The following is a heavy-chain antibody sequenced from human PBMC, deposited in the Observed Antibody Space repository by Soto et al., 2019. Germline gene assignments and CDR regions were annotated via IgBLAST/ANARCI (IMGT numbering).Heavy chain of an antibody. J-gene: IGHJ4*02. Sequence: SETLSLTCVVSGYSISSGYHWGWIRQPPGKGLEWLGSIYHGGNTYYNPSVESRVTISVETSKNQFSLKLSSVTDADTAVYYCARVDFYDRNGYYYADSFDYWGQGTLVTVSS. CDR2: IYHGGNT. D-gene: IGHD3-22*01. CDR3: ARVDFYDRNGYYYADSFDY. CDR1: GYSISSGYH. V-gene: IGHV4-38-2*01.